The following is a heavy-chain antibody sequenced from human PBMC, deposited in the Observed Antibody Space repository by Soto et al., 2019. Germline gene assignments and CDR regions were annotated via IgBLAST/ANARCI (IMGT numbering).Heavy chain of an antibody. CDR2: ISYDGSNK. Sequence: GGSLRLSCAASGFTFSSYAMHWVRQAPGKGLEWVAVISYDGSNKYYAYSVKGRFTISRDNSKNTLYLQMNSLRAEDPAVDYCASFSGSIVGAFYYYYGIDVWGQGTTVTVSS. D-gene: IGHD1-26*01. CDR3: ASFSGSIVGAFYYYYGIDV. CDR1: GFTFSSYA. V-gene: IGHV3-30-3*01. J-gene: IGHJ6*02.